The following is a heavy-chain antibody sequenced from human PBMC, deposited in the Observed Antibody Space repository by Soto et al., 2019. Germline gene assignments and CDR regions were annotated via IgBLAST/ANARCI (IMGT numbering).Heavy chain of an antibody. CDR1: GGTFSSYA. CDR2: IIPIFGTA. D-gene: IGHD4-4*01. J-gene: IGHJ6*02. CDR3: ARVVGSNYRHYYYYYYGMDV. Sequence: GASVKVSCKASGGTFSSYAISWVRQAPGQGLEWMGGIIPIFGTANYAQKFQGRVTITADESTSTAYMELSSLRSEDTAVYYCARVVGSNYRHYYYYYYGMDVWGQGTTVTVSS. V-gene: IGHV1-69*13.